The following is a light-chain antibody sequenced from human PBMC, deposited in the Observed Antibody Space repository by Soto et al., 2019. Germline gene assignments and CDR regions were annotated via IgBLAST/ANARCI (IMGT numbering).Light chain of an antibody. J-gene: IGKJ4*01. CDR1: QGISST. CDR3: QQFNNYPLT. Sequence: AIQLTQSPSSLSASVGDRVTITCRASQGISSTLAWYQQTPGTPPKLLIYDASSLESGVPPRFSGSGFGTDFTLTISSLQPEDFATYFYQQFNNYPLTFGGGTEVQVK. CDR2: DAS. V-gene: IGKV1D-13*01.